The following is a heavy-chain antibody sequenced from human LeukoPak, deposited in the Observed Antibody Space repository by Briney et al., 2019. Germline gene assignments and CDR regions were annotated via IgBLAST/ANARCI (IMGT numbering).Heavy chain of an antibody. D-gene: IGHD5-12*01. Sequence: ASVKVSCKASGGTFSSYAISWVRQAPGQGLEWMGGIIPIFGTANYAQKFQGRVTITADKSTSTAYMELRSLRSDDTAVYYCARDRRGSGYDPGVWFDPWGQGTLVTVSS. V-gene: IGHV1-69*06. J-gene: IGHJ5*02. CDR2: IIPIFGTA. CDR1: GGTFSSYA. CDR3: ARDRRGSGYDPGVWFDP.